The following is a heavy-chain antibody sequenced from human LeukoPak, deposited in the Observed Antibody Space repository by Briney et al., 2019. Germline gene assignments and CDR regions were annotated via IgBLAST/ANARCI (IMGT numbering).Heavy chain of an antibody. CDR3: ARDPRGYSYGYRPFYYFDY. CDR2: ISSSSSTI. Sequence: AGGSLRLSCAASGFHFSSYSMNWVRQAPAKGLEGVSYISSSSSTIYYADSVKGRFTISRDNAKNSLYLQMNSLRDEDTAVYYCARDPRGYSYGYRPFYYFDYWGQGTLVTVSS. V-gene: IGHV3-48*02. D-gene: IGHD5-18*01. CDR1: GFHFSSYS. J-gene: IGHJ4*02.